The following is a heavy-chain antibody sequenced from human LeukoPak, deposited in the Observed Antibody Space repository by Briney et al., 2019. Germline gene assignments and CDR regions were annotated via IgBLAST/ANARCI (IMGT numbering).Heavy chain of an antibody. CDR2: INAGNGDT. Sequence: GASVKVSCKASGYTFINYAIHWVRQAPGQRLEWMGWINAGNGDTKYSQVFQGRVTITRDTSATTAYMELSSLTSEDMAVYYCARANNQWLAPSDYWGQGTLVTVSS. J-gene: IGHJ4*02. CDR1: GYTFINYA. D-gene: IGHD6-19*01. V-gene: IGHV1-3*03. CDR3: ARANNQWLAPSDY.